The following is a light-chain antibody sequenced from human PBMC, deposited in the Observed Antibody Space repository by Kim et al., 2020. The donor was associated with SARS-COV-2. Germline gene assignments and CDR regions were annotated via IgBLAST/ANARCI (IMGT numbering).Light chain of an antibody. V-gene: IGLV3-19*01. Sequence: ALGQTLTITCQGYGLSTYFVSWFQQKPGQSPVLVFYGTNHRPSGIPDRFSGSRSGNTISLTITGAQAEDEADYFCNSRDRSGTYLEFGGGTQLTVL. J-gene: IGLJ3*02. CDR1: GLSTYF. CDR3: NSRDRSGTYLE. CDR2: GTN.